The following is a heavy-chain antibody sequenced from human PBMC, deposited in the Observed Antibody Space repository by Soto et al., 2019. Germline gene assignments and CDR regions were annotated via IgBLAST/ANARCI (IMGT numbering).Heavy chain of an antibody. V-gene: IGHV3-21*01. CDR2: ISSSSSYI. CDR3: PREGFYYYDSSGIDY. Sequence: GGSLRLSCAASGFTFSSYSMNWVRQAPGKGLEWVSSISSSSSYIYYADSVKGRFTISRDNAKNSLYLQMNSLRAEDTAVYYCPREGFYYYDSSGIDYWGQGTLVTVSS. D-gene: IGHD3-22*01. CDR1: GFTFSSYS. J-gene: IGHJ4*02.